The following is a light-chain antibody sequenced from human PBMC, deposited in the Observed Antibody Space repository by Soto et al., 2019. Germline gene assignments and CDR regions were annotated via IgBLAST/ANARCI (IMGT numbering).Light chain of an antibody. CDR3: QQYNSYPYT. CDR2: KAS. V-gene: IGKV1-5*03. Sequence: IQMTQSPSSLSASLGDRVTITCRASQTISIWLAWYQQKPGKAPNLLIHKASSLESGVPSRFSGSGSGTEFTLTISSLQPDDFATYYCQQYNSYPYTFGQGTKLEIK. CDR1: QTISIW. J-gene: IGKJ2*01.